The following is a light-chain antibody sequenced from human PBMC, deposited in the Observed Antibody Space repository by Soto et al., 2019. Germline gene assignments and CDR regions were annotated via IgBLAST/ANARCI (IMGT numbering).Light chain of an antibody. CDR2: DAS. V-gene: IGKV1-5*01. Sequence: DIQMTQSPSTLSVSVGDRVTITFRASESIRTWLAWYQHKPGKAPKFLIYDASSLESGVPSRFSGSGSGTEFTLTISNLQPDDFATYFCQQYNNYPRAFGQGTKVDIK. CDR1: ESIRTW. J-gene: IGKJ1*01. CDR3: QQYNNYPRA.